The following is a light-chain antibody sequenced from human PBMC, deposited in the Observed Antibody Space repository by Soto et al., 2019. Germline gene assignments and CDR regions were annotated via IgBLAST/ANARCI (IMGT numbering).Light chain of an antibody. V-gene: IGLV2-14*01. Sequence: SVLTQPASVSGSPGQSITISCTGTSSDVGGYNYVSWYQQHPGKAPKLMIYEVSNRPSGVSNCFSGSKSGNTASLTISGLQAEDEADYYCSSYTSSSTLYVFGTGTKGTVL. CDR2: EVS. CDR1: SSDVGGYNY. CDR3: SSYTSSSTLYV. J-gene: IGLJ1*01.